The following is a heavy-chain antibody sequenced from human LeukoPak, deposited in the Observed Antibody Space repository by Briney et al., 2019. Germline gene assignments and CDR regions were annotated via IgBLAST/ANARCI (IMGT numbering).Heavy chain of an antibody. CDR2: IYYSGST. Sequence: SETLSLTSTVSGGSISSGSYYWGWTRQPPGKGLEWIGSIYYSGSTYYNPSLKSRVTISVDTSKNQFSLKLSSVTAADTAVYYCARVPSTMIEADYWGQGTLVTVSS. CDR3: ARVPSTMIEADY. V-gene: IGHV4-39*07. CDR1: GGSISSGSYY. D-gene: IGHD3-22*01. J-gene: IGHJ4*02.